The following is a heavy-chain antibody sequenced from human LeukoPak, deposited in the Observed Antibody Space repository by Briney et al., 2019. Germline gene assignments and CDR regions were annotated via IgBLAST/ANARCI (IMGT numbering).Heavy chain of an antibody. CDR2: IKQDGSEK. Sequence: GGSLRLSCAASGFIFSSYWMSWVRQAPGKGLEWVANIKQDGSEKYYVDSVKGRFTISRDNAKNSLYLQMNSLRAEDTAVYYCARDLNWETYWGQGTLVSVSS. CDR1: GFIFSSYW. D-gene: IGHD7-27*01. CDR3: ARDLNWETY. V-gene: IGHV3-7*01. J-gene: IGHJ4*02.